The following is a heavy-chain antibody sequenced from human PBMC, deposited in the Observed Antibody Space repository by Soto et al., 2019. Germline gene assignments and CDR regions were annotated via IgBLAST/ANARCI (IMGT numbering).Heavy chain of an antibody. Sequence: QAHLMQSGAEVKKPASSVKVSCKASGGTFSGYAISWVRQRPGRGLEWMGGIIPIFGITTYAEKFQGRITLAADQSTVTAFMDLRSLIAEATAVHYCARDPTSITGTTFSEDFQFWGPGTLVSVSS. D-gene: IGHD1-20*01. V-gene: IGHV1-69*17. CDR2: IIPIFGIT. J-gene: IGHJ1*01. CDR1: GGTFSGYA. CDR3: ARDPTSITGTTFSEDFQF.